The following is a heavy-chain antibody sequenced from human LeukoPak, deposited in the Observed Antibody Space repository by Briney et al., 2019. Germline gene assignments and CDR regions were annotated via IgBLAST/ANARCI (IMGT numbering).Heavy chain of an antibody. CDR2: IRGKADNYAT. CDR3: TQNNY. CDR1: GFTFSGSP. Sequence: GGSLRLSCAASGFTFSGSPILWVRQASGKGLEWVGRIRGKADNYATAYAASVQGRCTISRDDSQNTAYLQLNSLKTEDTAVYYCTQNNYWGQGALVTVSS. J-gene: IGHJ4*02. V-gene: IGHV3-73*01.